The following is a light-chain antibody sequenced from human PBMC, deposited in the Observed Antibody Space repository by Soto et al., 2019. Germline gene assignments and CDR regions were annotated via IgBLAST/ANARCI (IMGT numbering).Light chain of an antibody. CDR3: QQYRTYPT. J-gene: IGKJ4*01. CDR1: QAFTTT. V-gene: IGKV1-13*02. CDR2: EAS. Sequence: ALPLTQTPSSLSASVGDTVTIACRASQAFTTTLAWYQQKPGKAPRLLIYEASTLEGGVPSRFSGSGSGTDFTLTISGLQPEDFATYHCQQYRTYPTFGGGTKVEIK.